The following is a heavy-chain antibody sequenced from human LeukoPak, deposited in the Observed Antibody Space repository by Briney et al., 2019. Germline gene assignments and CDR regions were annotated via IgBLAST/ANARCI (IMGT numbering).Heavy chain of an antibody. CDR2: ISGGGAST. V-gene: IGHV3-23*01. Sequence: GGSLRLSCAASRFTFSSYAMSWVRQAPGKGLEWVSAISGGGASTYYADSVKGRFTVSRDNSKNTLYLQMNSLRAEDTAVYYCAKNRWSSDDAFDIWGQGTMVTVSS. CDR3: AKNRWSSDDAFDI. D-gene: IGHD3-10*01. J-gene: IGHJ3*02. CDR1: RFTFSSYA.